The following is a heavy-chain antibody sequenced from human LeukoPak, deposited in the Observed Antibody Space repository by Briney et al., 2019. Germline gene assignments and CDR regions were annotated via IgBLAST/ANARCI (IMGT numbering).Heavy chain of an antibody. CDR3: AXXXXAXXLPFYYYYYGMDV. V-gene: IGHV1-18*01. Sequence: ASVKVSCKASGYTFTSYGISWVRQAPGQGLEWMGWISAYNGNTNYAQKLQGRVTMTTDTSTSTAYMELRSLRSDDTAVYYCAXXXXAXXLPFYYYYYGMDVWGQGTTVTVSS. CDR1: GYTFTSYG. J-gene: IGHJ6*02. CDR2: ISAYNGNT. D-gene: IGHD2-2*01.